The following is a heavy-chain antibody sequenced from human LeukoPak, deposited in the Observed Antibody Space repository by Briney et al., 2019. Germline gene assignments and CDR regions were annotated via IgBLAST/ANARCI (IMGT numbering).Heavy chain of an antibody. CDR1: GFTFSSYG. CDR3: AKTVSGSHSYEGGDY. V-gene: IGHV3-30*18. J-gene: IGHJ4*02. D-gene: IGHD3-16*02. CDR2: VSNDGSHR. Sequence: GGSLRLSCAASGFTFSSYGMHWVSQAPGKGLEWVAVVSNDGSHRYYADSVKGRFTISRDNSKNTLYLQMNSLRAEDTAVYYCAKTVSGSHSYEGGDYWGQGTLVTVSS.